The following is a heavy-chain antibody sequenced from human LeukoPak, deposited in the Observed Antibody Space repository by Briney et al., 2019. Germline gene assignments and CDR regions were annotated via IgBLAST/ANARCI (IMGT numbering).Heavy chain of an antibody. CDR2: IYYSGST. CDR1: GGSISSYY. Sequence: PSETLSLTCTVPGGSISSYYWSWIRQPPGKGLEWIGYIYYSGSTNYNPSLKSRVTISVDTSKNQFSLKLSSVTAADTAVYYCARDRLYGAYYYGMDVWGQGTTVTVSS. D-gene: IGHD4/OR15-4a*01. J-gene: IGHJ6*02. CDR3: ARDRLYGAYYYGMDV. V-gene: IGHV4-59*01.